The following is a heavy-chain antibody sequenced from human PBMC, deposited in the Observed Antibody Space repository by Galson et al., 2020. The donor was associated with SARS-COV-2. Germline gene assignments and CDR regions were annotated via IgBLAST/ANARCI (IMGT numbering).Heavy chain of an antibody. CDR2: IYPAGGT. D-gene: IGHD3-10*01. J-gene: IGHJ3*01. Sequence: QAGGSLRLSCAASGFTVSDYYMTWVRQAPGKGLEWVSLIYPAGGTYCADSVEGRFTVSRDNSRNTVYLQVNSLRAEDTAVYYCAKIDSVLKNAFDVWGQGTLVTVSS. CDR3: AKIDSVLKNAFDV. CDR1: GFTVSDYY. V-gene: IGHV3-53*01.